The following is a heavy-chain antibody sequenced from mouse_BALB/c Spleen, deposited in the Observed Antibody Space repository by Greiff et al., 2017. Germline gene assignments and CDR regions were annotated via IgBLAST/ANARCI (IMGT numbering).Heavy chain of an antibody. J-gene: IGHJ4*01. V-gene: IGHV6-6*02. CDR1: GFTFSNYW. CDR3: TPSSYYYAMDY. CDR2: IRLKSNNYAT. D-gene: IGHD1-1*01. Sequence: EVKVEESGGGLVQPGGSMKLSCVASGFTFSNYWMNWVRQSPEKGLEWVAEIRLKSNNYATHYAESVKGRFTISRDDSKSSVYLQMNNLRAEDTGIYYCTPSSYYYAMDYWGQGTSVTVSS.